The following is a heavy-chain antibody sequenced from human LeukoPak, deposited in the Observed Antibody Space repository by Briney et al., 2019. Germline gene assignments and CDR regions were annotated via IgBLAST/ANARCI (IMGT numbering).Heavy chain of an antibody. V-gene: IGHV4-30-2*01. J-gene: IGHJ4*02. CDR1: GGSISSGGYY. CDR2: IYHSGSA. D-gene: IGHD3-3*01. CDR3: ARFGAVYYFDY. Sequence: PSETLSLTCTVSGGSISSGGYYWSWIRQPPGKGLEWIGYIYHSGSAYYNPSLKSRLTISVDRSKNQSSLKLSSVTAADTAVYYCARFGAVYYFDYWGQGTLITVSS.